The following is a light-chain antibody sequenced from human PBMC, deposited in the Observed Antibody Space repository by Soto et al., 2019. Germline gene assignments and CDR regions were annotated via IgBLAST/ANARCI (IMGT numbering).Light chain of an antibody. CDR1: SSNIGNNY. Sequence: QSVLTQPPSVSAAPGQKVTISCSGSSSNIGNNYVSWYQQLPGTAPKLLIYESNKRPSGIPDRFSGSKSGTSATLGITGLQTGDESDYYSGTSDRSLRARYVFLPGTKVTV. J-gene: IGLJ1*01. CDR2: ESN. CDR3: GTSDRSLRARYV. V-gene: IGLV1-51*02.